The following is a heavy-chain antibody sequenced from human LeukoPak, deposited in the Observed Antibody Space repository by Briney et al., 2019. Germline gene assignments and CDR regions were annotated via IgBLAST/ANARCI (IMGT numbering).Heavy chain of an antibody. V-gene: IGHV1-2*02. CDR3: ARVYYYDSSGYSFDY. Sequence: ASVKVSCKASEYILSNYAMNWVRQAPGQGLEWMGWINPNSGGTNYAQKFQGRVTMTRDTSISTAYMELSRLRSDDTAVYYCARVYYYDSSGYSFDYWGQGTLVTVSS. CDR2: INPNSGGT. D-gene: IGHD3-22*01. J-gene: IGHJ4*02. CDR1: EYILSNYA.